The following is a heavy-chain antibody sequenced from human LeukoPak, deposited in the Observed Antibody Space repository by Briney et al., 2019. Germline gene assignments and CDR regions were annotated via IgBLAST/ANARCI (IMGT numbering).Heavy chain of an antibody. V-gene: IGHV1-8*03. D-gene: IGHD3-9*01. J-gene: IGHJ4*02. CDR2: MNPNRGNT. CDR1: GYTFTSYD. Sequence: ASVKVSCKASGYTFTSYDINWVRQATGQGLEWMGWMNPNRGNTGYAQKFQGRVTITRNTSISTAYMELSSLRSEDTAVYYCASPAPYYDILTGYYSWGQGTLVTVSS. CDR3: ASPAPYYDILTGYYS.